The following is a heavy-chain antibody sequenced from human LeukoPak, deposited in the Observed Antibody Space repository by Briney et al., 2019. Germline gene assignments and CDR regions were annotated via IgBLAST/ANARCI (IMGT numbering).Heavy chain of an antibody. CDR3: AGGRSGSYCVDY. V-gene: IGHV1-18*01. CDR1: GYTLTSYG. Sequence: ASVKVSCKASGYTLTSYGISWVRQAPGQGLEWMGWISAYNGNTNYAQKLQGRVTMTTDTSTSRAYMELRSLRSDDTAVYYCAGGRSGSYCVDYWGQGTLVTVSS. J-gene: IGHJ4*02. CDR2: ISAYNGNT. D-gene: IGHD1-26*01.